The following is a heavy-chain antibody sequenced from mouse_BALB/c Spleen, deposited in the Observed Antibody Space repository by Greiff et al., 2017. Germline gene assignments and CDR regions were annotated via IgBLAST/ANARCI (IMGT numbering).Heavy chain of an antibody. D-gene: IGHD4-1*02. CDR3: ARQLGRNYYAMDY. V-gene: IGHV1-7*01. CDR1: GYTFTSYW. J-gene: IGHJ4*01. CDR2: INPSTGYT. Sequence: QVQLQQSGAELAKPGASVKMSCKASGYTFTSYWMHWVKQRPGQGLEWIGYINPSTGYTEYNQKFKGKATLTVDKSSSTAYMQLSSLTSEDSAVYYCARQLGRNYYAMDYWGQGTSVTVSS.